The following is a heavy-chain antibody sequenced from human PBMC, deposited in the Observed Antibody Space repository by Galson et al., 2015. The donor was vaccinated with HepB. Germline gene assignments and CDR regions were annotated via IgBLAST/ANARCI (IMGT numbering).Heavy chain of an antibody. CDR3: ARSGTQIVVVTHFDY. J-gene: IGHJ4*02. CDR2: ISSNGGST. Sequence: SLRLSCAASGFTFSSYAMHWVRQAPGKGLEYVSAISSNGGSTYYANSVKGRFTISRDNSKNTLYLQMGSLRAEDMAVYYCARSGTQIVVVTHFDYWGQGTLVTVSS. CDR1: GFTFSSYA. V-gene: IGHV3-64*01. D-gene: IGHD3-22*01.